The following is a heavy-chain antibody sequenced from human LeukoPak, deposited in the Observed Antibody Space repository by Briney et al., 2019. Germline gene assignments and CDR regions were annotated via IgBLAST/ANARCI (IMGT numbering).Heavy chain of an antibody. J-gene: IGHJ4*02. V-gene: IGHV1-8*03. Sequence: GASVKVSCKASGYTFTSYDINWVRQATGQGLEWMGWMNPNSGNTGYAQKFQGRVTITRNTSISTAYMELSSLRSEDTAVYYCATPYYDSSGYYPTRGYFDYWGQGTLVTVSS. CDR2: MNPNSGNT. CDR3: ATPYYDSSGYYPTRGYFDY. D-gene: IGHD3-22*01. CDR1: GYTFTSYD.